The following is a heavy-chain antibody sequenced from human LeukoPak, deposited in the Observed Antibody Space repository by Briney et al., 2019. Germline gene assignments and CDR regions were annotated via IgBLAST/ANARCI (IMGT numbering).Heavy chain of an antibody. CDR2: IIPVFGTA. J-gene: IGHJ3*02. Sequence: SVKVSCKASGGTFSNYAISWVRQAPGQGLEWMGGIIPVFGTAHYAQKFQGRVTITADKYTTTAYMELSSLRSEDTAVYYCARDVRVLTGYREPSDGFDIWSQGTMVTVSS. V-gene: IGHV1-69*06. CDR1: GGTFSNYA. D-gene: IGHD3-9*01. CDR3: ARDVRVLTGYREPSDGFDI.